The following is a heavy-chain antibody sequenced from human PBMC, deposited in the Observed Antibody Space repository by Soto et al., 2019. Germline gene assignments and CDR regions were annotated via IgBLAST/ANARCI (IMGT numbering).Heavy chain of an antibody. V-gene: IGHV1-2*04. CDR2: INPNSGGT. CDR3: ARARYCSSTSCYARWFDP. J-gene: IGHJ5*02. Sequence: QVQLVQSGAEVKKPGASVKVSCKASGYTFTGYYMHWVRQAPGQGLEWMGWINPNSGGTNYAQKFQGWVTMTRDTSISTAYMELSRLRSDDTAVYYCARARYCSSTSCYARWFDPWGQGTLVTVSS. D-gene: IGHD2-2*01. CDR1: GYTFTGYY.